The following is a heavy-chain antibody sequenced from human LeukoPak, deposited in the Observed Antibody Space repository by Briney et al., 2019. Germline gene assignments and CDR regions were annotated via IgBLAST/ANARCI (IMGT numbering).Heavy chain of an antibody. CDR2: ISGSGGST. Sequence: PGGSLRLSCAASGFTFSSYAMSWVREAPGRGLEWVSAISGSGGSTYYADSVKGRFTISRDNSKNTLYLQMNSLRAEDTAVYYCAKSYYDSSGYYLPYFDYWGQGTLVTVSS. CDR3: AKSYYDSSGYYLPYFDY. CDR1: GFTFSSYA. V-gene: IGHV3-23*01. J-gene: IGHJ4*02. D-gene: IGHD3-22*01.